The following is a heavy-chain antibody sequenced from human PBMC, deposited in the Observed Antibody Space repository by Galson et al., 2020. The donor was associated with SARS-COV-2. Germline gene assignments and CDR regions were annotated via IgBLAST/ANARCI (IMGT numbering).Heavy chain of an antibody. Sequence: ETSETLSLTCSVSDVSMTSYYWSWIRQPPGKGLEWIGYISYSGSTNYNPSLRSRVTMLVDLSKNQFSLKLSSVTAGDTAVYYCARDPAPLYGDNYYYGMDVWGRGTTVTVSS. J-gene: IGHJ6*02. D-gene: IGHD2-21*01. V-gene: IGHV4-59*01. CDR3: ARDPAPLYGDNYYYGMDV. CDR2: ISYSGST. CDR1: DVSMTSYY.